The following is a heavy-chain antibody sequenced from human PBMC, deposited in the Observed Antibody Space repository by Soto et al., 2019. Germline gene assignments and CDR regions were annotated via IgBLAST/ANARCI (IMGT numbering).Heavy chain of an antibody. CDR1: GGSINNGHFY. Sequence: QLQLQESGPGLVKPSQTLSLTCTVSGGSINNGHFYWGWIRHPPWKGLEWIGYVYFTVTTYLNPSLKSRIHMSFETSKNQFSLKLSSVTAADTAVYYCVRGYYYGSGSLHWFDPWGQGTLVTVSS. J-gene: IGHJ5*02. CDR3: VRGYYYGSGSLHWFDP. CDR2: VYFTVTT. D-gene: IGHD3-10*01. V-gene: IGHV4-30-4*01.